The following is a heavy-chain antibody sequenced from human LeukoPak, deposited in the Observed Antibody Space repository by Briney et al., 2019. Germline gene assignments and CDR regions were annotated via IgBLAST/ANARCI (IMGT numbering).Heavy chain of an antibody. J-gene: IGHJ6*03. CDR1: GYTFTGYY. CDR2: INPNSGGT. V-gene: IGHV1-2*02. D-gene: IGHD6-6*01. CDR3: ARDRVAARPYYYYCYMDV. Sequence: SVKXSCKASGYTFTGYYMHWVRQAPGQGLEWMGWINPNSGGTNYAQKFQGRVTMTRDTSISTAYMELSRLRSDDTAVYYCARDRVAARPYYYYCYMDVWGKGTTVTVSS.